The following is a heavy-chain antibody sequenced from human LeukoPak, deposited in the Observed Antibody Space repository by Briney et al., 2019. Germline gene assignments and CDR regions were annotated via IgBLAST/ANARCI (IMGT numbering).Heavy chain of an antibody. D-gene: IGHD1-14*01. V-gene: IGHV3-23*01. Sequence: GVSLRLSCAATGFTFSSYAMSWVRQAPGKGLEWVSAISGSGGSTYYADSVKGRFTISRDNAKNSLYLQMNSLRAEDTAVYYCARGRYHADYWGQGTLVTVSS. CDR2: ISGSGGST. CDR1: GFTFSSYA. CDR3: ARGRYHADY. J-gene: IGHJ4*02.